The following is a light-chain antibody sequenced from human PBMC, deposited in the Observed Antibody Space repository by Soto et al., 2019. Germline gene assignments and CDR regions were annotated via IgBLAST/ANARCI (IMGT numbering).Light chain of an antibody. Sequence: NVLTQSPATLSLSPGERATLSCRASQSVRIYLAWYQHRPGPAPSLLIYDASKRATGIPARFSGSGSGTEFTLTISRLEPEDYGVYYCQHRSNWPTFGQGTKVDIK. CDR3: QHRSNWPT. CDR2: DAS. J-gene: IGKJ1*01. V-gene: IGKV3-11*01. CDR1: QSVRIY.